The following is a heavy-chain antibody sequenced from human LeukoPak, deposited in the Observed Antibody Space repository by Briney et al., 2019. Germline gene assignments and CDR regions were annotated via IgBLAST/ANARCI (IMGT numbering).Heavy chain of an antibody. Sequence: SVKVSCKASGGTFSSYAISWVRQAAGQGLEWMGGIIPIFGTANYAQKFQGRVTITADESTSTAYMELSSLRSEDTAVYYCARGPTAMVPFDYWGQGTLVTVSS. CDR3: ARGPTAMVPFDY. J-gene: IGHJ4*02. D-gene: IGHD5-18*01. CDR2: IIPIFGTA. CDR1: GGTFSSYA. V-gene: IGHV1-69*13.